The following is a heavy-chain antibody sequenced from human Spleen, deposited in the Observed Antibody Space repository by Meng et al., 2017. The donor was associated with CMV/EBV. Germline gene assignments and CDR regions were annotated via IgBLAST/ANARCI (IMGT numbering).Heavy chain of an antibody. J-gene: IGHJ6*02. CDR3: AKGPRSNWNYSFGMDV. CDR1: GFTFSNYE. D-gene: IGHD1-20*01. CDR2: ISSSGSTI. V-gene: IGHV3-48*03. Sequence: GGSLRLSCAGSGFTFSNYEINWVRQAPGKGLEWVSFISSSGSTIYYADSVKGRFTISRDNSKNTLYLQMNSLRAEDTAVYYCAKGPRSNWNYSFGMDVWGQGTTVTVSS.